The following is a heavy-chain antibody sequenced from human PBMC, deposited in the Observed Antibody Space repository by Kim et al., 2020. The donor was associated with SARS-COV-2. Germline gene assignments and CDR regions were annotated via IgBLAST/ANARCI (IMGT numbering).Heavy chain of an antibody. V-gene: IGHV3-33*01. CDR3: VRDDVLTGRLDS. D-gene: IGHD3-9*01. Sequence: AHSGKGRFIISRDNLKNTLYVQMHSLRVEDAAVYYCVRDDVLTGRLDSWGQGTLVTVSS. J-gene: IGHJ4*02.